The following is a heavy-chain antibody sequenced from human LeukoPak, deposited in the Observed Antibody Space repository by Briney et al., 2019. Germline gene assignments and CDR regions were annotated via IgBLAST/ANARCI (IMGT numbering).Heavy chain of an antibody. V-gene: IGHV3-23*01. D-gene: IGHD2-2*01. CDR2: TGSTGVST. CDR3: AKDPGVVPAHYFDY. J-gene: IGHJ4*02. Sequence: RPGGSLRLSCAASGFTFSSYAMNWVRQAPGKGLEWVSGTGSTGVSTLYADSVKGRFTVSRDNSKNTLSLQMNSLRAEATAVYYCAKDPGVVPAHYFDYWGQGTLVTVSS. CDR1: GFTFSSYA.